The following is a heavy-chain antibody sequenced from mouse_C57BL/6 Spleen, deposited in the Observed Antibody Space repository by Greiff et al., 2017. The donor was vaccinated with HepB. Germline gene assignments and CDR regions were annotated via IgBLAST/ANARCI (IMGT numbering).Heavy chain of an antibody. J-gene: IGHJ2*01. CDR3: TRELPFDY. Sequence: QVQLQQSGAELVKPGASVKLSCKASGYTFTSYWMHWVKQRPGQGLEWIGMFHPNSGSTNYNEKFKSKATLTVEKSSSTAYMQLSSLTSEDSAVYYCTRELPFDYWGQGTTLTVSS. D-gene: IGHD2-1*01. V-gene: IGHV1-64*01. CDR1: GYTFTSYW. CDR2: FHPNSGST.